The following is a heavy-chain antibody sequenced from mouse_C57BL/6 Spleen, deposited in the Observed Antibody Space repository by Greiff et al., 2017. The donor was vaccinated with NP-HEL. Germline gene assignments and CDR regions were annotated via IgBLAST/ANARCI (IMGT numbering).Heavy chain of an antibody. CDR3: TRDGADYPWFAY. D-gene: IGHD2-4*01. V-gene: IGHV5-9-1*02. CDR2: ISSGGDYI. CDR1: GFTFSSYA. J-gene: IGHJ3*01. Sequence: EVQGVESGEGLVKPGGSLKLSCAASGFTFSSYAMSWVRQTPEKRLEWVAYISSGGDYIYYADTVKGRFTISRDNARNTLYLQMSSLKSEDTAMYYCTRDGADYPWFAYWGQGTLVTVSA.